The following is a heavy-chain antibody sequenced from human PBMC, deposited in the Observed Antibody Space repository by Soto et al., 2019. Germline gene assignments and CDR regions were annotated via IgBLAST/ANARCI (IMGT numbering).Heavy chain of an antibody. D-gene: IGHD4-17*01. J-gene: IGHJ6*02. CDR1: GGSISSYY. CDR2: IYYSGNT. CDR3: ARAAVTHERYHYGMDV. V-gene: IGHV4-59*01. Sequence: SETLSLTCTVSGGSISSYYWSWIRQSPGKGLEWIGCIYYSGNTNYNPSLKSRVTISVNTSKNQFSLILTSVTAADTAVYYCARAAVTHERYHYGMDVWGQGTTVTVSS.